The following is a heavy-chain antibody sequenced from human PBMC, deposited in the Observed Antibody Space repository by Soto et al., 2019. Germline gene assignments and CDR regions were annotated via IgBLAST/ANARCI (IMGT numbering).Heavy chain of an antibody. CDR3: ARHTERIAEIGWFDA. Sequence: EVQLVESGGGLVQPGGSLRLSCAASGFTFSSYSMNWVRQAPGKGLEWVSYISSSSSTIYYADSVKGRFTISRDNATTSLYLQMNSLRAEDTAVYYCARHTERIAEIGWFDAWGQGTLVTVSS. D-gene: IGHD6-13*01. J-gene: IGHJ5*02. CDR2: ISSSSSTI. CDR1: GFTFSSYS. V-gene: IGHV3-48*01.